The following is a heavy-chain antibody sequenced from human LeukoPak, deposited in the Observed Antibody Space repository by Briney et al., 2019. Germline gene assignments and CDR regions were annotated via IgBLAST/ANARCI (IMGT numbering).Heavy chain of an antibody. CDR2: INPNSGGT. Sequence: GASVKVSCKASGYTFTGHYMHWVRQAPGQGLEWMGWINPNSGGTNYAQKFQGRVTMTRDTSISTAYMELSRLRSDDTAVYYCARDKNYYGSGSYLAELDYWGQGTLVTVSS. D-gene: IGHD3-10*01. J-gene: IGHJ4*02. CDR1: GYTFTGHY. V-gene: IGHV1-2*02. CDR3: ARDKNYYGSGSYLAELDY.